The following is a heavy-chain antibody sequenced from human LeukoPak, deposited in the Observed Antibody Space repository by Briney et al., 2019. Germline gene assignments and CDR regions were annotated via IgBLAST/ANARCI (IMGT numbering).Heavy chain of an antibody. CDR3: ARDPYSSAWSYGMDV. CDR2: IKQDGSEE. CDR1: GFTFSFYW. J-gene: IGHJ6*02. V-gene: IGHV3-7*05. D-gene: IGHD6-6*01. Sequence: GGSLRLSCAASGFTFSFYWMSWVRQAPGKGLEWVANIKQDGSEEVYVDSVKGRFTISRDNAKNSLFLQMNTLRAEDTAVYYCARDPYSSAWSYGMDVWGQGTTVTVSS.